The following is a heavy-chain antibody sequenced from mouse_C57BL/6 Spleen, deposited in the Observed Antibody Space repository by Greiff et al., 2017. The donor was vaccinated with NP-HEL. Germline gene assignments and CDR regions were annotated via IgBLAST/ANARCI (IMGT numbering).Heavy chain of an antibody. Sequence: VQLVESGPGLVQPSQSLSITCSVSGFSLTSYGVHWVRQSPGTGLEWLGVLWSGGSTDYTAAFMSRLSITKDNSKSQVFFKMNSLQADDTAIYYCAKSELGRGDWYFDVWGTGTAVTVSS. V-gene: IGHV2-5*01. D-gene: IGHD4-1*01. CDR2: LWSGGST. J-gene: IGHJ1*03. CDR3: AKSELGRGDWYFDV. CDR1: GFSLTSYG.